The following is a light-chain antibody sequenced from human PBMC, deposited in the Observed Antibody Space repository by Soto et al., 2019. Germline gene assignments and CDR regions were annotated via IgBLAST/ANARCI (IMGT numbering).Light chain of an antibody. CDR2: DAS. CDR1: QSVSSY. CDR3: QQRSNWPPT. J-gene: IGKJ4*01. V-gene: IGKV3-11*01. Sequence: EIVLTQSPATLSLSPGERATLSCRASQSVSSYLDWYQQKPGQAPRLLIYDASNRATGIPARFSGSGSGTDFTLTISSLEPEDFVVYYCQQRSNWPPTFGGGTKVEIK.